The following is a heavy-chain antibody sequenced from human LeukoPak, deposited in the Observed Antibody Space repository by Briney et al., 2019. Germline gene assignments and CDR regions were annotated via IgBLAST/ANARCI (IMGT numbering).Heavy chain of an antibody. CDR3: AREGDTSWFDP. CDR2: IYYSGST. J-gene: IGHJ5*02. D-gene: IGHD2-2*01. V-gene: IGHV4-59*01. Sequence: KPSETLSLTCTVSGGSISSYYWSWIRQPPGKGLEWIGYIYYSGSTNYNPSLKSRVTISVDTSKNQFSLKLTSVTAADTAVYYCAREGDTSWFDPWGQGTLVTVSS. CDR1: GGSISSYY.